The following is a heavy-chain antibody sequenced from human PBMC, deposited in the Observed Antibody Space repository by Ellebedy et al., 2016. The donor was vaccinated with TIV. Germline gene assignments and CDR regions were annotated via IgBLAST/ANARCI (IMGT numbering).Heavy chain of an antibody. D-gene: IGHD2-15*01. Sequence: SETLSLTCTVSGSSISDYYWTWIRQPPGRGLEWIGFVYDTLGSSNYRPSLKSRVSISVDTSKSQISLRLKSVTAADTAVYYCARHAVVPTPGFEYWGPGALVTVSS. V-gene: IGHV4-59*08. CDR3: ARHAVVPTPGFEY. J-gene: IGHJ4*02. CDR2: VYDTLGSS. CDR1: GSSISDYY.